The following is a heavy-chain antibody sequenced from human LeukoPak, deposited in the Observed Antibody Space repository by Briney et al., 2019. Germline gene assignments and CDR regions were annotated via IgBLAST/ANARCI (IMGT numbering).Heavy chain of an antibody. CDR1: GGSISSSSYY. CDR3: ARDFYCRGGSCHDY. CDR2: IYYSGST. V-gene: IGHV4-39*07. D-gene: IGHD2-15*01. Sequence: PSETLSLTCTVSGGSISSSSYYWGWIRQPPGKGLEWIGSIYYSGSTYYNPSLESRVTISVDTSKNQFSLKLSSVTAADTAVYYCARDFYCRGGSCHDYWGQGTLVTVSS. J-gene: IGHJ4*02.